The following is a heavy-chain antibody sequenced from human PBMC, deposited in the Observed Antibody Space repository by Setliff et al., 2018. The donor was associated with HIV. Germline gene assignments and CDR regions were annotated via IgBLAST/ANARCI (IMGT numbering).Heavy chain of an antibody. V-gene: IGHV1-18*01. J-gene: IGHJ3*01. D-gene: IGHD3-9*01. Sequence: ASVKVSCKASGYTFTNYGISWVRQAPGQGLEWMGWISAYNGNTNYAQKLQDRVTMTTDTSTSTAYMELRSLRSDDTAVYYCARGHIFDWLLYGTYAFDFWGQGTVVTVSS. CDR3: ARGHIFDWLLYGTYAFDF. CDR1: GYTFTNYG. CDR2: ISAYNGNT.